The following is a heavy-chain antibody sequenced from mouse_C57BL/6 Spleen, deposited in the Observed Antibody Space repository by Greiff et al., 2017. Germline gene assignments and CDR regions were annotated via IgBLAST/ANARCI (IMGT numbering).Heavy chain of an antibody. CDR1: GYTFTSYW. V-gene: IGHV1-61*01. J-gene: IGHJ3*01. CDR3: ARWGHAWFAY. Sequence: VKLQQPGAELVRPGSSVKLSCKASGYTFTSYWMDWVKQRPGQGLEWIGNIYPSDSETHYNQKFKDKATLTVDKSSSTAYMQLSSLTSEDSAVYYCARWGHAWFAYWGQGTLVTVSA. CDR2: IYPSDSET.